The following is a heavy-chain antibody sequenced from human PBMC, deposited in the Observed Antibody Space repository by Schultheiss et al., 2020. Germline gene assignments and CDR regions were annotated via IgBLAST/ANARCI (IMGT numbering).Heavy chain of an antibody. J-gene: IGHJ6*02. CDR1: GYTFTSYG. CDR3: SRVPLDMITYGEVIVMPTGYYGMDV. Sequence: ASVKVSCKASGYTFTSYGISWVRQAPGQGLEWMGWISAYNGNTNYAQKLQGRVTMTTNTGTGTAYMELRSLKSDDTAVYYCSRVPLDMITYGEVIVMPTGYYGMDVWGQGTTVTVSS. V-gene: IGHV1-18*01. CDR2: ISAYNGNT. D-gene: IGHD3-16*02.